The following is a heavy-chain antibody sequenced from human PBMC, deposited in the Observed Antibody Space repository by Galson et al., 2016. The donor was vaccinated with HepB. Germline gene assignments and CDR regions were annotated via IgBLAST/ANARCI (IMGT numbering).Heavy chain of an antibody. CDR2: TRNKANGYNT. V-gene: IGHV3-72*01. J-gene: IGHJ3*02. CDR1: GLTFSDHY. CDR3: ARDVFAGARNYTAFDI. Sequence: SLRLSCAVSGLTFSDHYMDWVRQAPGKRPEWIGRTRNKANGYNTEYAASVKGRFSISRDEPKNSVHLQINSLKTEDTAVYYCARDVFAGARNYTAFDIGGQGTTVTVSS. D-gene: IGHD3-3*01.